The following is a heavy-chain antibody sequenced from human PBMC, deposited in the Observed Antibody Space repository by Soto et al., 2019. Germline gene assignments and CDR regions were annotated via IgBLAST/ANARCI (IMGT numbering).Heavy chain of an antibody. CDR1: GFTFSSYW. V-gene: IGHV3-7*01. D-gene: IGHD2-15*01. J-gene: IGHJ4*02. Sequence: GGSLRLSCAASGFTFSSYWMSWVRQAPGKGLEWVANIKQDGSEKYYVDSVKGRFTISRDNAKNSLYLQMNSLRAEDTAVYYCARDPGYPGLRGFDYWGQGTLVTVSS. CDR3: ARDPGYPGLRGFDY. CDR2: IKQDGSEK.